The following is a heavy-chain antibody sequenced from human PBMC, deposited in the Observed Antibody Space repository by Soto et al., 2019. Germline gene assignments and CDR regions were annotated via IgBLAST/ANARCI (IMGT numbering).Heavy chain of an antibody. D-gene: IGHD2-15*01. V-gene: IGHV3-23*01. J-gene: IGHJ4*02. Sequence: EVQVLESGGGLVQPGGSLRLSCAASGFTFSSYAMSWVRPAPGKGLEWDSAISGSGGSTYYADSVKGRFTISRDNSKNTLYLQMNSLRAEDTAIYYCAKDEEISASCYSYWGQGTLVTVSS. CDR2: ISGSGGST. CDR3: AKDEEISASCYSY. CDR1: GFTFSSYA.